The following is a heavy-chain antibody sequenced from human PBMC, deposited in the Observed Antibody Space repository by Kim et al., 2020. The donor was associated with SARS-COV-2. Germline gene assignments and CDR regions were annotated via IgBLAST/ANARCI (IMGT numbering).Heavy chain of an antibody. J-gene: IGHJ6*02. CDR3: ARVPPRRDGYNYHNYYYGMDV. D-gene: IGHD5-12*01. CDR2: IIPILGIA. V-gene: IGHV1-69*04. CDR1: GGTFSSYA. Sequence: SVKVSCKASGGTFSSYAISWVRQAPGQGLEWMGRIIPILGIANYAQKFQGRVTITADKSTSTAYMELSSLRSEDTAVYYCARVPPRRDGYNYHNYYYGMDVWGQGTTVTVSS.